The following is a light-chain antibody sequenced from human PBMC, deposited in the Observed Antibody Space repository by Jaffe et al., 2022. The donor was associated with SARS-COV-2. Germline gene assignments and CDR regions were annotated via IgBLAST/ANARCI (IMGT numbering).Light chain of an antibody. CDR1: SGSVSTSYY. CDR2: STN. V-gene: IGLV8-61*01. J-gene: IGLJ3*02. Sequence: QTVVTQEPSFSVSPGGTVTLTCGLRSGSVSTSYYPGWYQQTPGLPPRTLMYSTNIRTSGVPDRFSGSILGNKAALTITGAQTDDESNYYCVLYMGSGVWVFGGGTKLTVL. CDR3: VLYMGSGVWV.